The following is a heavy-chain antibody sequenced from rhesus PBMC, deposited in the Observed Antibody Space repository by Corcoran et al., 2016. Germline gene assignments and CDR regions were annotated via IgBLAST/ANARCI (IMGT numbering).Heavy chain of an antibody. V-gene: IGHV4-73*01. CDR1: GGSISGYYY. D-gene: IGHD6-13*01. Sequence: QVKLQQWGEGLVKPSETLSLTCAVYGGSISGYYYWSWIRQPPGKGREWIGYIYGNSARTNYNPSHKNRVTISKDTSKNQFSLKLSSVTAAATAVYYCARDSYSSWGVAFDFWGQGLRVTVSS. J-gene: IGHJ3*01. CDR2: IYGNSART. CDR3: ARDSYSSWGVAFDF.